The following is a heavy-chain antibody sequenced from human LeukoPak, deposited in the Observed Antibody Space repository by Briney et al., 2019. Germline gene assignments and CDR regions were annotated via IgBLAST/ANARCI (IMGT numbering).Heavy chain of an antibody. CDR3: ASSHLYSSSWYLSGRFDF. CDR2: IYYTGTT. J-gene: IGHJ4*02. D-gene: IGHD6-13*01. Sequence: PSQTLSLTCTVSGGSISSGSYYWGWIRQPPGKGLEYIGYIYYTGTTNYNPSLKSRVTISVDTSKNQFSLKLTSVTAADTAVYYCASSHLYSSSWYLSGRFDFWGQGTLVTVSS. V-gene: IGHV4-61*01. CDR1: GGSISSGSYY.